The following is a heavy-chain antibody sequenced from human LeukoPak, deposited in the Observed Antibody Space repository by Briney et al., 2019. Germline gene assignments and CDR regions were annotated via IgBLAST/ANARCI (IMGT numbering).Heavy chain of an antibody. Sequence: GGSLRLSRAPSGFPFSSYAMSSVPHAPGKGLEVVAPITNTGGTTYYAAPVKGRITISRDNSKNTLYLQRNSLRAEDTAVYYCAKGASYFDYWGQGTLVTVSS. J-gene: IGHJ4*02. CDR3: AKGASYFDY. V-gene: IGHV3-23*01. CDR1: GFPFSSYA. CDR2: ITNTGGTT.